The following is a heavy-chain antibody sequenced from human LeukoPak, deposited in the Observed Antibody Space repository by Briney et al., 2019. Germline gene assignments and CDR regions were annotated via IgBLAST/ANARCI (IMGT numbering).Heavy chain of an antibody. CDR1: GFTFSSYA. D-gene: IGHD5-18*01. V-gene: IGHV3-30*04. J-gene: IGHJ3*02. CDR3: AKLDTAMVIGDAFDI. CDR2: ISYDGSNK. Sequence: GRSLRLSCAASGFTFSSYAMHWVRQAPGKGLEWVAVISYDGSNKYYADSVKGRFTISRDNSKNTLYLQMNSLRAEDAAVYYCAKLDTAMVIGDAFDIWGQGTMVTVSS.